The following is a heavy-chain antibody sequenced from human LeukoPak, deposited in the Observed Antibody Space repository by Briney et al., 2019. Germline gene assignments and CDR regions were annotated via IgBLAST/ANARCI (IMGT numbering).Heavy chain of an antibody. V-gene: IGHV3-48*02. D-gene: IGHD5-18*01. Sequence: QPGGSLRLSCAASGFNFNTYSMNWVRQAPGKGLEWLSYISSGSSTIYYADSVKGRFTISRDNAKNSLYLQMNSLRDEDTAVYYCARDRVGRGYKCFDYWGQGTLVTVSS. CDR3: ARDRVGRGYKCFDY. CDR1: GFNFNTYS. J-gene: IGHJ4*02. CDR2: ISSGSSTI.